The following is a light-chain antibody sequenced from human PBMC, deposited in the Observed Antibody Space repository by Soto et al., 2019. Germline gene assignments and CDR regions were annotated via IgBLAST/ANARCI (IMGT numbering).Light chain of an antibody. J-gene: IGKJ2*01. V-gene: IGKV3-20*01. CDR3: QQYGSSPPYT. Sequence: EIVLTQSPGTLSLSPGERATLSCRASHSVSSRYLAWYQQKPGQAPRLLIYGASSRATGIPDRFSGSGSGPDFTLTISRLEPEDFAVYYCQQYGSSPPYTFGQGTKLEIK. CDR1: HSVSSRY. CDR2: GAS.